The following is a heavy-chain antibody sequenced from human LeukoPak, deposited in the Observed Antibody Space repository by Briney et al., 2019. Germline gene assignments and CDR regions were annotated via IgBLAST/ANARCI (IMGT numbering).Heavy chain of an antibody. CDR1: GYTCTIYG. Sequence: GASVTVSFKASGYTCTIYGNSWVWQAPGQGLEWMGWISAYNGNTNYAQKLQGRVTMTTDTSTSTAYMELRSLRSDDTAVYYCARDGRGYCSSTSCYGPFDYWGQGTLVTVSS. V-gene: IGHV1-18*04. CDR2: ISAYNGNT. CDR3: ARDGRGYCSSTSCYGPFDY. D-gene: IGHD2-2*01. J-gene: IGHJ4*02.